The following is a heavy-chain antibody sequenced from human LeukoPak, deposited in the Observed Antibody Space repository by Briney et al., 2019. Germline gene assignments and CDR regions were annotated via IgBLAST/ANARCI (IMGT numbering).Heavy chain of an antibody. Sequence: GGSLRLSCAASGFTFSSYSMNWVRQAPGKGLEWVSYISSSSSTIYYADSVKGRFTISRDNSKNTLYLQMNSLRAEDTAIYYCAKNGDRGAYCTGGTCYPYFYYYMDVWGKGTTVTI. CDR2: ISSSSSTI. J-gene: IGHJ6*03. CDR3: AKNGDRGAYCTGGTCYPYFYYYMDV. V-gene: IGHV3-48*01. CDR1: GFTFSSYS. D-gene: IGHD2-15*01.